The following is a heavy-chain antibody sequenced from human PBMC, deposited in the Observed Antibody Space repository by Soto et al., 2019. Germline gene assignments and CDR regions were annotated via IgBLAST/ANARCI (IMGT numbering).Heavy chain of an antibody. V-gene: IGHV3-30*18. Sequence: QVQLVESGGGVIQPGTSLSLSCGSSGFTFRSFGMYWFRQAPGKGLEWVAVVSYDGNHKYYADSVKGRFTVSRDNAKNMLYLQMNSLRGAATAVYYCAKDVGQQLVLNEGMDVWGQGTPVTGSS. CDR2: VSYDGNHK. D-gene: IGHD6-13*01. CDR1: GFTFRSFG. J-gene: IGHJ6*02. CDR3: AKDVGQQLVLNEGMDV.